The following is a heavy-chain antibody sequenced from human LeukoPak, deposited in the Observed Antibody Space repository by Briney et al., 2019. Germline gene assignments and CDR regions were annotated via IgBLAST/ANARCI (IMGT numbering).Heavy chain of an antibody. J-gene: IGHJ4*02. CDR3: AIRGDCSSTSCYPPFDY. CDR2: ISGSGGST. D-gene: IGHD2-2*01. V-gene: IGHV3-23*01. Sequence: GGSLRLSCAASGFTFSSYATSWVRQASGKGLEWVSAISGSGGSTYYADSVKGRFTISRDNSKNTLYLQMNSLRAEDTAVYYCAIRGDCSSTSCYPPFDYWGQGTLVTVSS. CDR1: GFTFSSYA.